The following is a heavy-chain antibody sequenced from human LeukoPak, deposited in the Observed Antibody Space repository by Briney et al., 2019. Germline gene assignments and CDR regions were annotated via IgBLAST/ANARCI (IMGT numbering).Heavy chain of an antibody. J-gene: IGHJ4*02. CDR2: ISSDGNKN. Sequence: PGRSLRLSCVASGFTFSSYGMHWVRQAPGKGLEWVAFISSDGNKNYYEDSVKGRFTNSRDNSKNTLFLQMSSLRPEDTAVYYCAKHDGPIVVVTVKLDYWGQGTLVTVSS. V-gene: IGHV3-30*18. D-gene: IGHD2-21*02. CDR1: GFTFSSYG. CDR3: AKHDGPIVVVTVKLDY.